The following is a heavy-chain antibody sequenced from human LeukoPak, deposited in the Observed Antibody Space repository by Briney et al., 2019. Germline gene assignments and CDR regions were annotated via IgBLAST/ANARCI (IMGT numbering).Heavy chain of an antibody. CDR1: GYTFTGYY. V-gene: IGHV1-69*13. D-gene: IGHD1-26*01. CDR2: IIPIFGTA. J-gene: IGHJ4*02. CDR3: ARERGATLSHFDY. Sequence: SVKVSCKASGYTFTGYYMHWVRQAPGQGLEWMGGIIPIFGTANYAQKFQGRVTITADESTSTAYMELSSLRSEDTAVYYCARERGATLSHFDYWGQGTLVTVSS.